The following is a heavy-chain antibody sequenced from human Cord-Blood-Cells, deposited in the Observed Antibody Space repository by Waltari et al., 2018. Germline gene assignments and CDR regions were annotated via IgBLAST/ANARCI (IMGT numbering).Heavy chain of an antibody. D-gene: IGHD1-26*01. CDR1: GGTFRSYA. V-gene: IGHV1-69*01. CDR2: IIPIFGTA. Sequence: QVQLVQSGAEVKKPGSSVKVSCKASGGTFRSYAISWVRQAPGQGLEWMGGIIPIFGTANYAQKFQGRVTITADESTSTAYMELSSLRSEDTAVYYCARRYSGYDYYGMDVWGQGTTVTVSS. J-gene: IGHJ6*02. CDR3: ARRYSGYDYYGMDV.